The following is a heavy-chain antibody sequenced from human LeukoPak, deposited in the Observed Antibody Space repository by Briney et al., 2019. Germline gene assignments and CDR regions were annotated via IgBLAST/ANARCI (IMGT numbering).Heavy chain of an antibody. CDR3: AREGLFDIVVVVAAIRYYGMDD. V-gene: IGHV3-30*04. CDR1: GFTFSSYA. CDR2: ISYDGSNK. Sequence: PGGSLRPSCAASGFTFSSYAMHWVRQAPGKGLEWVAVISYDGSNKYYVDSVKGRFTISRDNSKNTLYLQMNSLIAEDTAVYYSAREGLFDIVVVVAAIRYYGMDDWGQGTTVTVSS. J-gene: IGHJ6*02. D-gene: IGHD2-15*01.